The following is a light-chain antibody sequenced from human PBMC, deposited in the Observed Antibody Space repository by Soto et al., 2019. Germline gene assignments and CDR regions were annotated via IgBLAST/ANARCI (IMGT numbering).Light chain of an antibody. CDR3: TSYTSSSTLV. CDR1: SSDVGAYDA. J-gene: IGLJ1*01. V-gene: IGLV2-14*02. Sequence: QSALAQPASVSGSPGQSITISCTGTSSDVGAYDAVSWYQQHPGKAPQVIIYRGTKRPSGVSTRFSGSVSGNTASLTVSGLQAEDEAEYYCTSYTSSSTLVFGTGTKVTVL. CDR2: RGT.